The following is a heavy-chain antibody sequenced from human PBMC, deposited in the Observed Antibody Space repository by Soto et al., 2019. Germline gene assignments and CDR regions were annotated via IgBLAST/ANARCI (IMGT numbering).Heavy chain of an antibody. CDR2: IYHSGST. Sequence: SETLSLTCIVSGGSVSSSNWWSWVRQPPGKGLEWIGEIYHSGSTTYNPSLKSRATISVDKSENQFSLRLKSVTAADTAVYYCASVGSDYDNSGYYLPRGPGTLVTVSS. D-gene: IGHD3-22*01. CDR1: GGSVSSSNW. V-gene: IGHV4-4*02. J-gene: IGHJ5*02. CDR3: ASVGSDYDNSGYYLP.